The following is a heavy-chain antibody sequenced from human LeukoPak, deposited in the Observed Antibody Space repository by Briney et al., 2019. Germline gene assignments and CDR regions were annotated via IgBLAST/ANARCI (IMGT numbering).Heavy chain of an antibody. D-gene: IGHD5-18*01. CDR2: ISSSSSYM. V-gene: IGHV3-21*04. CDR1: GFTLSSHS. Sequence: GGSLRLSCAASGFTLSSHSMTWVRQAPGKGLEWVSSISSSSSYMYYADSLKGRFTISRDNAKSSLYLQMNSLRAEDTALYYCAKGHTYGLGESYLDFWGQGTLVSVSS. CDR3: AKGHTYGLGESYLDF. J-gene: IGHJ4*02.